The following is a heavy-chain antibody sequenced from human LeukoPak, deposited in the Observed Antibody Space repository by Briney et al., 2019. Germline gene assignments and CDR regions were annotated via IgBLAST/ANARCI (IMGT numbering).Heavy chain of an antibody. CDR2: IKQDGTEK. V-gene: IGHV3-7*01. D-gene: IGHD3-10*01. CDR1: GFTFTTYW. J-gene: IGHJ4*02. CDR3: AKVAKYYYGSETYYFFEQ. Sequence: GGTLRLSCAASGFTFTTYWMSWVRQAPGKGLEWVANIKQDGTEKYYVDSVKGRFTISRDNARNSLELQMNSLRVEDTAVYYCAKVAKYYYGSETYYFFEQWGQGTPVTASS.